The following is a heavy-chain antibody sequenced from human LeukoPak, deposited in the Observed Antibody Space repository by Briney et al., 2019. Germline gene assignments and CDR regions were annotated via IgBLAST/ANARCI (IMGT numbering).Heavy chain of an antibody. CDR2: AGTDTDT. CDR1: GFTFSNFA. V-gene: IGHV3-23*01. CDR3: AKEGSRRRFDFDS. J-gene: IGHJ4*02. D-gene: IGHD3-16*01. Sequence: GGSLRLSCAASGFTFSNFAMSGFRQAPGRGLEWVSAAGTDTDTSYADSVKGRFTIYRHNSKNTLYLQMNSLGAEDTAVYYCAKEGSRRRFDFDSWGRGTLVTVSS.